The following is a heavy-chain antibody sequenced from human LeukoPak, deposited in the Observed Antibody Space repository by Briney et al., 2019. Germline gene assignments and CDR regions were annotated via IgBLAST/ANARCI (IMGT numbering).Heavy chain of an antibody. CDR1: GGSISSYY. J-gene: IGHJ3*02. CDR2: IYTSGST. Sequence: SETLSLTCTVSGGSISSYYWSWIRQPAGKGLEWIGRIYTSGSTNYNPSLKSRVTMSVDTSKNQFSLKLSSVTAADTAVYYCARDISPAAEPQEAFDIWGQGTMVTVSS. D-gene: IGHD1-14*01. V-gene: IGHV4-4*07. CDR3: ARDISPAAEPQEAFDI.